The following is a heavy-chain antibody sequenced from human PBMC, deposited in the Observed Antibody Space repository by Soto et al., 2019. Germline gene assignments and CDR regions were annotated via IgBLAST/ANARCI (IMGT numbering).Heavy chain of an antibody. CDR1: GYNFSNYW. CDR2: IYPGDSDT. CDR3: VVFYDMAV. Sequence: GESLKISCKGSGYNFSNYWIGWVRQMSGKGLEWMGIIYPGDSDTRYSPSFRGQVTISADKSISTAYLQWSSLKASDTAMYYCVVFYDMAVWGQGTTVTVSS. J-gene: IGHJ6*02. V-gene: IGHV5-51*01.